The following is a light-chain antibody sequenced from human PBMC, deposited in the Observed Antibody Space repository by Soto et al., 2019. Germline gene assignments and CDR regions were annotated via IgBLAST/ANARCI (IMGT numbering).Light chain of an antibody. V-gene: IGLV2-8*01. J-gene: IGLJ3*02. CDR1: SSDVGGYNY. Sequence: QSALTQPPSASGSPGQSVTISCTGTSSDVGGYNYVSWYQQYPGRAPKLMIYEVTKRPSGVPDRFSGSKSGNTASLPVSGLQAEDEADYYCSSYAASNNFYFVFGGGTKLTVL. CDR3: SSYAASNNFYFV. CDR2: EVT.